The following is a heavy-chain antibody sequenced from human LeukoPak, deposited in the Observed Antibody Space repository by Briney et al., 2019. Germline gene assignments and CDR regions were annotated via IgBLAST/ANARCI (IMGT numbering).Heavy chain of an antibody. D-gene: IGHD3-22*01. Sequence: PSETLSLTCAVYGGSFSGYYWSWIRQPPGKGLEWIGEINHSGSTNYNPSLKSRVTISVDTSKKQFSLKLSSVTAADTAVYYCARPARYYDSSGYYYHAFDIWGQGTMVTVSS. CDR3: ARPARYYDSSGYYYHAFDI. CDR1: GGSFSGYY. V-gene: IGHV4-34*01. J-gene: IGHJ3*02. CDR2: INHSGST.